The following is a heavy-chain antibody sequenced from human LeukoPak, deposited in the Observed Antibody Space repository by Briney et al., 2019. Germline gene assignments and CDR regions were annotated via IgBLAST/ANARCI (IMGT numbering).Heavy chain of an antibody. CDR1: GGSISSYY. J-gene: IGHJ4*02. CDR3: ARGGYSSSWYNFEY. V-gene: IGHV4-59*01. Sequence: SETLSLTCTVSGGSISSYYWSWIRQPPGKGLEWIGYIYYTGSTNYNPSLKSRVTISVDTSKNQFSLKPSSVTAADTAVCYCARGGYSSSWYNFEYWGQGTLVTVSS. CDR2: IYYTGST. D-gene: IGHD6-13*01.